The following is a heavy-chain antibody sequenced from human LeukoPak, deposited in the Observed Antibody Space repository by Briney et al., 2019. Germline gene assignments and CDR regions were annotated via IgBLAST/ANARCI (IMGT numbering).Heavy chain of an antibody. D-gene: IGHD2-21*01. Sequence: PGGSLRLSCAASGFTFDDYTMHWVRQAPGKGLEWVSLISWDGGSTYYADSVKGRFTISRDNAKNSLYLQMNSLRAEDTAVYYCARSLWGTFDYWGQGTLVTVSS. CDR2: ISWDGGST. J-gene: IGHJ4*02. CDR3: ARSLWGTFDY. V-gene: IGHV3-43*01. CDR1: GFTFDDYT.